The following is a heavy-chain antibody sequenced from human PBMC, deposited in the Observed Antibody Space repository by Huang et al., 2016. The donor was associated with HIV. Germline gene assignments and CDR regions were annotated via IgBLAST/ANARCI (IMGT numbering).Heavy chain of an antibody. Sequence: EVQLVESGGGLVKPGGSLRLSCAASGFTFSNAWMRWVRQAAGKGLEWVGRIKSKTDGGTTDDAAPVKGRFTISRDDSKNTLYLQMNSLKTEDTAVYYCTATATYYYGSGSLNYWGQGTLVTVSS. CDR1: GFTFSNAW. D-gene: IGHD3-10*01. CDR2: IKSKTDGGTT. CDR3: TATATYYYGSGSLNY. J-gene: IGHJ4*02. V-gene: IGHV3-15*01.